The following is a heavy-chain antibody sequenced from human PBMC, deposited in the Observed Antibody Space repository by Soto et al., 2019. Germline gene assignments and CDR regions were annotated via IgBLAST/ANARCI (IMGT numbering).Heavy chain of an antibody. CDR1: GFTFNDYS. D-gene: IGHD3-10*01. CDR3: VRAGHVFDVHYYGMDL. J-gene: IGHJ6*02. CDR2: ISSSGTYI. V-gene: IGHV3-21*01. Sequence: GSLRLSCEASGFTFNDYSMDWVRQAPEKGLEWVPSISSSGTYIYYADSVKGRFAISRDNANNVMYLQMDTLRAEDTAVYYCVRAGHVFDVHYYGMDLWGQGTTVTVSS.